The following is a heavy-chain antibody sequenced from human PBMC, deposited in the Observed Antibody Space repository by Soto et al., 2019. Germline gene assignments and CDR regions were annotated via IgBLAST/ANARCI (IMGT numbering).Heavy chain of an antibody. Sequence: QITLKESGPTLMKPTQTLTLTCTFSGFSLSMSGVGVGWIRQTPGKALEWLALIYWDDDKRYSPSLKSRLTITKDTSKHQVVLTMTNMDPVDTATYYCARGLRYCSSTNCPNCFDPWGQGTLVTVSS. D-gene: IGHD2-2*01. CDR2: IYWDDDK. J-gene: IGHJ5*02. V-gene: IGHV2-5*02. CDR3: ARGLRYCSSTNCPNCFDP. CDR1: GFSLSMSGVG.